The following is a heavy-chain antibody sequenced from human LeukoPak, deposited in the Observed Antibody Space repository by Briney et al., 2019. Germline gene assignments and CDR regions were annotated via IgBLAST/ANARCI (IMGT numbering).Heavy chain of an antibody. CDR1: GGSLSSSNW. CDR3: ARAYGGRAHYIQH. Sequence: SETLSLTCALSGGSLSSSNWWSWVRQPPGKGLEWIGEIYYSGNTIYSPSLKSRVTISLDTTEHQLSLKLSSVTPAHTAVYECARAYGGRAHYIQHWGQGTLVTVSS. CDR2: IYYSGNT. V-gene: IGHV4-4*02. J-gene: IGHJ1*01. D-gene: IGHD4-23*01.